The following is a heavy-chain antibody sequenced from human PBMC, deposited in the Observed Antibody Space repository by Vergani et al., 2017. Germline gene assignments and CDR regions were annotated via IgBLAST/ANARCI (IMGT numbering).Heavy chain of an antibody. D-gene: IGHD4-17*01. V-gene: IGHV4-39*07. CDR3: ARVDYGDSRGVDY. CDR1: GGSISSSSYY. J-gene: IGHJ4*02. Sequence: QLQLQESGPGLVKPSETLSLTCTVSGGSISSSSYYWGWIRQPPGKGLEWIGSIYHSGNTNYNPSLKSRVTISVDKSKNQFSLKLRSVTAADTAVYYCARVDYGDSRGVDYWGQGTLVIVSS. CDR2: IYHSGNT.